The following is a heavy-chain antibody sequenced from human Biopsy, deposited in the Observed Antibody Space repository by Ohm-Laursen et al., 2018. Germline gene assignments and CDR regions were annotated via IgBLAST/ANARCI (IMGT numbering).Heavy chain of an antibody. Sequence: ASSVKVSCKTFGGTLSKYAMSWVRQAPGQGLEWLGVIIAPSGTTNSAQRFQGRLSITADESATSVYMELSSLTSEDTAVYYCAGTGTYYHDSSLYYFYGLDLWGQGSTVTVFS. V-gene: IGHV1-69*01. D-gene: IGHD3-22*01. CDR1: GGTLSKYA. CDR3: AGTGTYYHDSSLYYFYGLDL. J-gene: IGHJ6*02. CDR2: IIAPSGTT.